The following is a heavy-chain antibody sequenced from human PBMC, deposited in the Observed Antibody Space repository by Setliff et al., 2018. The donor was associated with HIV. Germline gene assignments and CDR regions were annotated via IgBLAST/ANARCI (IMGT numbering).Heavy chain of an antibody. Sequence: SETLSLTCTVSGGSISSYYWSWIRQPPGKGLEWIGYIYTSGSTNYNPSLKSRVTISVDTSKNQFSLKLSLVTAADTAVYYCARVLWGAQSRYMDVWGKGTTVTVSS. D-gene: IGHD3-16*01. CDR1: GGSISSYY. CDR2: IYTSGST. J-gene: IGHJ6*03. V-gene: IGHV4-4*08. CDR3: ARVLWGAQSRYMDV.